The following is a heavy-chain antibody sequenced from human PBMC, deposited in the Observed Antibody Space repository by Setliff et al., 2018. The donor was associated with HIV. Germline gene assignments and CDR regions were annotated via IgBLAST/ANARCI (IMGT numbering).Heavy chain of an antibody. V-gene: IGHV3-7*03. CDR3: ARGRGESRTNYFDY. CDR1: GFTFSNYW. Sequence: GGSLRLSCAASGFTFSNYWMTWVHHAPGKGLEWVANIKQDGSEEYYVDSVKGRFTISRDGARNSLYLQMNSLRDEDTAVYYCARGRGESRTNYFDYWGQGTLVTVS. CDR2: IKQDGSEE. J-gene: IGHJ4*02.